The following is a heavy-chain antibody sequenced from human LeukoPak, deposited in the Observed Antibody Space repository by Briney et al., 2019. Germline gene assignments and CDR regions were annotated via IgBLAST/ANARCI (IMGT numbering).Heavy chain of an antibody. V-gene: IGHV4-39*01. Sequence: SETLSLTCTVSGGSISSSSYYWGWIRQPPGKGLEWIGSIYYSGSTYYNPSLKSRVTISVDTSKNQFSLKLSSVTAADTAVYYCARRGPVLYSSSWAFDYWGQGTLVTVSS. CDR2: IYYSGST. J-gene: IGHJ4*02. CDR1: GGSISSSSYY. D-gene: IGHD6-13*01. CDR3: ARRGPVLYSSSWAFDY.